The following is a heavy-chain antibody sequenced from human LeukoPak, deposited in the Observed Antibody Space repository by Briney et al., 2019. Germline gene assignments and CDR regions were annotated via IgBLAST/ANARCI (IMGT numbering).Heavy chain of an antibody. CDR1: GGSISSNDYY. CDR2: IYYSGST. D-gene: IGHD2-2*01. Sequence: PSETLSLTCTVSGGSISSNDYYWGWIRQPPGKGLEWIASIYYSGSTYFNPSLKSRVTISVDTSKNQFSLKLSSVTAADTAVYYCARLGGYCSGIGCYSDWGQGTLVTVSS. J-gene: IGHJ4*02. CDR3: ARLGGYCSGIGCYSD. V-gene: IGHV4-39*01.